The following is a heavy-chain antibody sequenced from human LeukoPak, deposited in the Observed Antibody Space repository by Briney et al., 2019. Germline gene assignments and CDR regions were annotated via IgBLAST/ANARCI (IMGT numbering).Heavy chain of an antibody. V-gene: IGHV4-39*07. D-gene: IGHD6-19*01. J-gene: IGHJ4*02. Sequence: SETLSLTCTVSGGSISSSSYYWGWIRQPPGKGLEWIGSIYYSGSTYYNPSLKSRVTISVDTSKNQFSLKLSSVTAADTAVYYCARAIAVAGHQGGFDYWGQGTLVTVSS. CDR2: IYYSGST. CDR3: ARAIAVAGHQGGFDY. CDR1: GGSISSSSYY.